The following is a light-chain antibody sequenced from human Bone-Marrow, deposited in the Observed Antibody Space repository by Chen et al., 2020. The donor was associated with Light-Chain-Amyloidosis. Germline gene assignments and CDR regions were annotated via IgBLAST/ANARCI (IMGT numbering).Light chain of an antibody. V-gene: IGKV1-5*01. CDR3: QHYKGNSHT. CDR1: HSINSW. CDR2: GAS. Sequence: DIQMTQSPSSLSASVGYRVTITCRASHSINSWLGWYQQKPGNAPKLLISGASSLESGVPSRLSGSGSGTEFTLTISSLQTDDFATYYCQHYKGNSHTFGQGTKVEIK. J-gene: IGKJ1*01.